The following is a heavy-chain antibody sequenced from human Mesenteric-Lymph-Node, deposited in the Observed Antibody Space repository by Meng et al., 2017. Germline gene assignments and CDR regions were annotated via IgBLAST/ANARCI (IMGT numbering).Heavy chain of an antibody. Sequence: GGSLRLSCAASGFTFSTYSMSWVRQAPGKGLEWVSAISGSGGSTYYADSVKGRFTISRDNSKNTLYLQMNSLRAEDTAVYYCAKDYSGCLDYWGQGTLVTVSS. D-gene: IGHD6-19*01. CDR1: GFTFSTYS. CDR3: AKDYSGCLDY. J-gene: IGHJ4*02. CDR2: ISGSGGST. V-gene: IGHV3-23*01.